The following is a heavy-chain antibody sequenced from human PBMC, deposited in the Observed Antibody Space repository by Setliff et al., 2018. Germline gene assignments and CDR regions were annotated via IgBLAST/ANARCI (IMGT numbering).Heavy chain of an antibody. J-gene: IGHJ4*02. CDR1: GGSFSGYD. Sequence: SETLSLTGAVYGGSFSGYDWSWIRQPPGKRLEWIGEIIHSGSTNYNPSLKSRVTISVDTSKNQFSLKLSSVTAADTAVYYCARDSMAGVDYWGQGTLVTVSS. CDR3: ARDSMAGVDY. CDR2: IIHSGST. V-gene: IGHV4-34*12. D-gene: IGHD3-22*01.